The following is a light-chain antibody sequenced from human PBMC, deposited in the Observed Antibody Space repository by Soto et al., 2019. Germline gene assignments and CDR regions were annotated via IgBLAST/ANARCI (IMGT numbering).Light chain of an antibody. CDR2: DAS. Sequence: GLTRSPGTRSLCPGEGATLSCRASQRVASALAWNLQKPGQPPRLLIYDASIRATGIPDRISGSGSEREFTLTMSRLEPEDAAVYYGQQWLHSPRPFGQGTNWEI. J-gene: IGKJ1*01. V-gene: IGKV3-20*01. CDR3: QQWLHSPRP. CDR1: QRVASA.